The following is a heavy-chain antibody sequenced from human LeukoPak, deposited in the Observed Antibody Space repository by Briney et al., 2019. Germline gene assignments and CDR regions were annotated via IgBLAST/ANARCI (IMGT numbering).Heavy chain of an antibody. Sequence: GGSLRLSCSASGFTFADVTMSWFRQAPGQGREWVGVIRSKLYGGAPEHAASVAPTSTSSRNDSNSIAYLQMNSLQAEDTAVYYWARGSGGNVMVDWCGQPTLVTVHS. CDR2: IRSKLYGGAP. J-gene: IGHJ4*02. D-gene: IGHD6-19*01. V-gene: IGHV3-49*03. CDR1: GFTFADVT. CDR3: ARGSGGNVMVDW.